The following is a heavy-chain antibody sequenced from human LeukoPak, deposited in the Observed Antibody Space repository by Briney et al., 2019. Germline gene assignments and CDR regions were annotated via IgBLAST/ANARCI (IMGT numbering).Heavy chain of an antibody. CDR1: GFTFSGSN. CDR3: IIRPDSGGLGFDP. V-gene: IGHV3-73*01. J-gene: IGHJ5*02. Sequence: GGSLKLSCAPSGFTFSGSNLHWVRQASGQGLEWVGRIGSKANTYATAFAASVKGRFTISRDDSKNTAYLQMNALKTEDTAVYYCIIRPDSGGLGFDPWGQGTLVTVSS. D-gene: IGHD1-26*01. CDR2: IGSKANTYAT.